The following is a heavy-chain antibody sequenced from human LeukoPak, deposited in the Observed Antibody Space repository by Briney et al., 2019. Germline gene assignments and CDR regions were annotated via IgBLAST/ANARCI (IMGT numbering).Heavy chain of an antibody. Sequence: ASVKVSCKASGYTFTGYYRHWVRQAPGQGLEWMGWINPNSGGTNYAQKFQGRVTMTRDTSISTAYMELSRLRSDDTAVYYCARDNMGYCSGGSCYSSWFDPWGQGTLVTVSS. CDR3: ARDNMGYCSGGSCYSSWFDP. D-gene: IGHD2-15*01. CDR1: GYTFTGYY. CDR2: INPNSGGT. J-gene: IGHJ5*02. V-gene: IGHV1-2*02.